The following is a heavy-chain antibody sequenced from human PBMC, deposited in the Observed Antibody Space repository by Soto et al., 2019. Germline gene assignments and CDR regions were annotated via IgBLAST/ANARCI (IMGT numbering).Heavy chain of an antibody. CDR2: IMPLIDMT. Sequence: QVQLVQSGAEVKKPGSAVKVSCEAPGDSFISYIYSWVRQAPGQGLEWVGRIMPLIDMTNYAQRFEGRVTISADKSTTTIYMGLNRLTPEDTAGYYCARGASGPGDVVVVPAASSWGQGTMVIVSS. CDR3: ARGASGPGDVVVVPAASS. J-gene: IGHJ3*01. D-gene: IGHD2-2*01. CDR1: GDSFISYI. V-gene: IGHV1-69*02.